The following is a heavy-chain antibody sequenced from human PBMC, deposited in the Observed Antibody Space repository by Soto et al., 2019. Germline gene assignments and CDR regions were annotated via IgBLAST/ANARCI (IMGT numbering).Heavy chain of an antibody. V-gene: IGHV3-21*04. D-gene: IGHD5-18*01. CDR2: ISSSSSYI. CDR3: ARDRGDSYDHPPFYNHGMDV. CDR1: GFTLTRYT. Sequence: GGSLRLSCAASGFTLTRYTMNWVRQAPGKGLEWVSSISSSSSYILYADSVKSRVTISKDNANNSLYLQMSSLRADDTAVYYCARDRGDSYDHPPFYNHGMDVWGQGTTVTVSS. J-gene: IGHJ6*02.